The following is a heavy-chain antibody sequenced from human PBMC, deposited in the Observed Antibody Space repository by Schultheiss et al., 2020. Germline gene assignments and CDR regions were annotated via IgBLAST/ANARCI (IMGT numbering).Heavy chain of an antibody. J-gene: IGHJ6*04. V-gene: IGHV4-34*01. Sequence: SETLSLTCAVYGGSFSGYYWSWIRQPPGKGLEWIGEINHSGSTNYNPSLKSRVTISVDTSKNQFSLKLSSVTAADTAVYYCARGRSKGYYYYGMDVWVKGTTVTVSS. D-gene: IGHD1-26*01. CDR1: GGSFSGYY. CDR2: INHSGST. CDR3: ARGRSKGYYYYGMDV.